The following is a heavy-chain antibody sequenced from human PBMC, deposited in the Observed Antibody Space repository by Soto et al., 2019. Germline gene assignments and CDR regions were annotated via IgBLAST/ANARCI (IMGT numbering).Heavy chain of an antibody. D-gene: IGHD2-21*02. Sequence: QLQLQESGPGLVKPSETLSLTCSVSGGSISSSSYFWGWIRQPPGKGLEWIGSIYYSGSTYYNPSLKSRVTVSVDTSKNRFALKLGSVTAADTAVYYCARHPSDFWFDPWGQGTLVTVSS. CDR1: GGSISSSSYF. CDR2: IYYSGST. CDR3: ARHPSDFWFDP. J-gene: IGHJ5*02. V-gene: IGHV4-39*01.